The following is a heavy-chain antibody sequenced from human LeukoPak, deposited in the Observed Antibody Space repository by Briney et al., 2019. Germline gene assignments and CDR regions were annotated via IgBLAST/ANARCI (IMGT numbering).Heavy chain of an antibody. Sequence: GASVKVSCKASGGTFSSYAISWVRQAPGQGLEWMGGIIPIFGTAKYAQKLQGRVTITADESTSTAYMELSSLRSEDTAVYYCARGDAYCGGDCPLYYMDVWGKGTTVTVSS. V-gene: IGHV1-69*13. J-gene: IGHJ6*03. D-gene: IGHD2-21*02. CDR3: ARGDAYCGGDCPLYYMDV. CDR2: IIPIFGTA. CDR1: GGTFSSYA.